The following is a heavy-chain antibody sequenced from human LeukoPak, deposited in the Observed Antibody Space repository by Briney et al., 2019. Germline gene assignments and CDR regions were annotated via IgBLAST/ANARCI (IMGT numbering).Heavy chain of an antibody. V-gene: IGHV1-2*02. D-gene: IGHD6-13*01. CDR3: ARDPSIAAAGKEGFDY. CDR2: INPNSGGT. J-gene: IGHJ4*02. CDR1: GYIFTGYY. Sequence: GASVKVSCKASGYIFTGYYMHWVRQAPGQGLEWMGWINPNSGGTNYAQKFQGRGTMTRDTSISTAYMELSRLRSDDTAVYYCARDPSIAAAGKEGFDYWGQGTLVTVSS.